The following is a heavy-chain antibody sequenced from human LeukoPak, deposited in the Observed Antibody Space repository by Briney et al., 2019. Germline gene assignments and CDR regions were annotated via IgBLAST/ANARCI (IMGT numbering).Heavy chain of an antibody. CDR1: GGSISSYY. CDR2: IYYSGST. D-gene: IGHD1-26*01. CDR3: ARDSGSYPDY. J-gene: IGHJ4*02. Sequence: SETLSLTCTVSGGSISSYYWSWIRQPPGKGLEWIGYIYYSGSTNYNPSLESRVTISVDTSKNQFSLKLSSVTAADTAVYYCARDSGSYPDYWGQGTLVTVSS. V-gene: IGHV4-59*01.